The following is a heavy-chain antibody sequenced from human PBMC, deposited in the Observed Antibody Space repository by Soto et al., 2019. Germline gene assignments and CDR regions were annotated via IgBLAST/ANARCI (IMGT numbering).Heavy chain of an antibody. CDR3: ARGTKSSSDLHYYYYYGMDV. CDR1: GGSFSGYY. CDR2: INHSGST. V-gene: IGHV4-34*01. D-gene: IGHD6-6*01. Sequence: PSETLSLTCAAYGGSFSGYYWSWIRQPPGKGLEWIAEINHSGSTNYNPSLKSRVTISVDTSKNQFSLKLSSVTAADTAVYYCARGTKSSSDLHYYYYYGMDVWSQGTTVTVSS. J-gene: IGHJ6*02.